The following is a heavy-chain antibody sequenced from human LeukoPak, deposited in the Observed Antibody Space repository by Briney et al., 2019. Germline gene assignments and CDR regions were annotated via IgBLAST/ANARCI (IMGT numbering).Heavy chain of an antibody. Sequence: SETLSLTCTVSGYSISSGYYWGWIRQPPGKGLEWIGSIYHSGSTYYNPSLKSRVTISVDMSKNQFSLNLSSVTAADTAVYYYARDAVGATPYYYYMDVWGKGTTVTVSS. CDR1: GYSISSGYY. D-gene: IGHD1-26*01. CDR3: ARDAVGATPYYYYMDV. V-gene: IGHV4-38-2*02. CDR2: IYHSGST. J-gene: IGHJ6*03.